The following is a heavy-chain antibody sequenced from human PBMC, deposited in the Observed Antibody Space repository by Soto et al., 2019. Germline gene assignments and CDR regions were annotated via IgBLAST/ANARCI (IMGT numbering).Heavy chain of an antibody. V-gene: IGHV3-15*07. CDR2: IKSKTDGGTT. CDR1: GFTFSNAW. CDR3: ATPYGDHGPFDY. D-gene: IGHD4-17*01. J-gene: IGHJ4*02. Sequence: GSLRLSCAASGFTFSNAWMNWVRQAPGKGLEWVGRIKSKTDGGTTDYAAPVKGRFTISRDDSKNTLYLQMNSLKTEDTAVYYCATPYGDHGPFDYWGQGTLVTVSS.